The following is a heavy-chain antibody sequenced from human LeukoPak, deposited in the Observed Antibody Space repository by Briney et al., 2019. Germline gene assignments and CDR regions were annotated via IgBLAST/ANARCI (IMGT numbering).Heavy chain of an antibody. CDR1: GFTFSSYG. J-gene: IGHJ4*02. CDR3: VKEGRFDVLTGYYKKSAYYFDH. D-gene: IGHD3-9*01. V-gene: IGHV3-30*02. Sequence: PGGSLRLSCVASGFTFSSYGMDWVRQAPGKGLEWVASTKSDATKKYYRDSVKGRFTISRDNSKNTLYLQMNRLTGADTAVYYCVKEGRFDVLTGYYKKSAYYFDHWGQGTLVTVSS. CDR2: TKSDATKK.